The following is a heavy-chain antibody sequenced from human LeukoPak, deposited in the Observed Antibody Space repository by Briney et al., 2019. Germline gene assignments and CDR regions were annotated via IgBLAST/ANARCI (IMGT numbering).Heavy chain of an antibody. CDR1: GGSFSGYY. J-gene: IGHJ4*02. D-gene: IGHD2-2*02. CDR2: INHSGST. V-gene: IGHV4-34*01. Sequence: SETLSLTCAVYGGSFSGYYWSWIRQPPGKGLEWIGEINHSGSTNYNPSLKSRVTISVDTSKNQFSLKLSSVTAADTAVYYCARGYCSSTSCYRPRLYFDYWGQGTLVTVSS. CDR3: ARGYCSSTSCYRPRLYFDY.